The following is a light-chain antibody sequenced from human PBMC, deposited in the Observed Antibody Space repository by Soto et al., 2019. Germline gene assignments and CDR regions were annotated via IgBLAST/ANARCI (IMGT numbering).Light chain of an antibody. Sequence: SVLTQPPSVSGSPGQSVTISCIGSSSDVGTYDRVSWYQAPPGTAPKLIIYEVHYRPSGVPDRFSGSTSGNTASLTISGLQAEDEADYYCSSYAASTTLLFGGGTKLTVL. CDR3: SSYAASTTLL. CDR2: EVH. CDR1: SSDVGTYDR. V-gene: IGLV2-18*02. J-gene: IGLJ2*01.